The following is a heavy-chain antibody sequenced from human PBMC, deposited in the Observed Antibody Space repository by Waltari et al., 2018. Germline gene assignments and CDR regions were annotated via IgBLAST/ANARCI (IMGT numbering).Heavy chain of an antibody. Sequence: EVQLVESGGGLVQPGRSLRLSCAASGFTFDDYAMHWVRQAPGKGLEWVSGSSWNSGSIGYADSVKGRFTISRDNAKNSLYLQMNSLRAEDTALYYCAKVVGARYDSSGYEDPPYFDYWGQGTLVTVSS. CDR1: GFTFDDYA. CDR3: AKVVGARYDSSGYEDPPYFDY. D-gene: IGHD3-22*01. CDR2: SSWNSGSI. V-gene: IGHV3-9*01. J-gene: IGHJ4*02.